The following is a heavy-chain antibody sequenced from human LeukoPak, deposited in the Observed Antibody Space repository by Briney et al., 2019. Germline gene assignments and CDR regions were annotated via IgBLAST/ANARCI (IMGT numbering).Heavy chain of an antibody. J-gene: IGHJ4*02. CDR2: IWYDGSNK. CDR3: ARMDFCSGQLDY. Sequence: GGSLRLSCAAPGFTFSSYGMHWVRQAPGKGLEWVAVIWYDGSNKYYADSVKGRFTISRDNSKNTLYLQMNSLRAEDTAVYYCARMDFCSGQLDYWGQGTLVTVSS. CDR1: GFTFSSYG. V-gene: IGHV3-33*01. D-gene: IGHD3-3*01.